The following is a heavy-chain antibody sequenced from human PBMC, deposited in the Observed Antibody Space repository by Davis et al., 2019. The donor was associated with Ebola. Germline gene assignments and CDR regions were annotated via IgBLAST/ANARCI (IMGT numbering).Heavy chain of an antibody. D-gene: IGHD2-15*01. CDR1: GFTFSSYG. CDR3: ARELEGIST. J-gene: IGHJ4*02. CDR2: ISYDGSNK. Sequence: GGSLRLSCAASGFTFSSYGMHWVRQAPGKGLEWVAVISYDGSNKYYADSVKGRFTISRDNSKNTLYLQMNSLRAEDTAVYYCARELEGISTWGQGTLVTVSS. V-gene: IGHV3-30*03.